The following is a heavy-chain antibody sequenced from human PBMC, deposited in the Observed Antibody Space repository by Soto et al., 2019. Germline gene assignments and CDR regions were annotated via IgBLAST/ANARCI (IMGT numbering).Heavy chain of an antibody. D-gene: IGHD6-13*01. J-gene: IGHJ4*02. CDR2: IHYSGTT. Sequence: SETLSLTCTVSGGSMRNYFWTWIRQPPGKGLEWIGYIHYSGTTSFFPSYNPSLRSRVTISEDTSKNQFSLKLLSVTTADTAVYFCAAGEASSRDLAPYYLDFWGQGTLVTVSS. V-gene: IGHV4-59*01. CDR3: AAGEASSRDLAPYYLDF. CDR1: GGSMRNYF.